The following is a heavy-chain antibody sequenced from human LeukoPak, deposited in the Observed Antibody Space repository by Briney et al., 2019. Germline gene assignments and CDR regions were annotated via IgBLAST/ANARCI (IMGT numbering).Heavy chain of an antibody. CDR1: GFTFSSYS. J-gene: IGHJ5*02. D-gene: IGHD6-13*01. V-gene: IGHV3-21*01. CDR3: ARDRFLNSGSPFDP. CDR2: ISSSSSYI. Sequence: GGSLRLSCAASGFTFSSYSMNWVRQAPGKGLEWVSSISSSSSYIDYADSVKGRFTISRDNAKNSLYLQMNSLRAEDTAVYYCARDRFLNSGSPFDPWGQGTLVTVSS.